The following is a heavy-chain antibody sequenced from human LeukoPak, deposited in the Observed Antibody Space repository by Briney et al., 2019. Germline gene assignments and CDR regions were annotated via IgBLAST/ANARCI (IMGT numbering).Heavy chain of an antibody. CDR3: ARGYCSGGSCLYYFDY. Sequence: GGSLRLSCAASGFAFSSYDMHWVRQATGKGLEWVSAIGTAGDTYYPGSVKGRFTISRENAKNSLYLQMNSLRAGDTAVYYCARGYCSGGSCLYYFDYWGQGTLVTVSS. D-gene: IGHD2-15*01. CDR1: GFAFSSYD. CDR2: IGTAGDT. V-gene: IGHV3-13*01. J-gene: IGHJ4*02.